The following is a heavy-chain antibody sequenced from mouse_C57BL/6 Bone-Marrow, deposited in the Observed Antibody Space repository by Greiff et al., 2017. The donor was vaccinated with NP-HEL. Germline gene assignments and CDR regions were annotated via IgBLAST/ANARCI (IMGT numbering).Heavy chain of an antibody. CDR3: ARDSWFAY. CDR1: GFTFSDYY. CDR2: INYDGSST. V-gene: IGHV5-16*01. J-gene: IGHJ3*01. Sequence: DVMLVESEGGLVQPGSSMKLSCTASGFTFSDYYMAWVRQVPEKGLEWVANINYDGSSTYYLDSLKSRFIISRDNAKNILYLQMSRLKSEDTATYYCARDSWFAYWGQGTLVTVSA.